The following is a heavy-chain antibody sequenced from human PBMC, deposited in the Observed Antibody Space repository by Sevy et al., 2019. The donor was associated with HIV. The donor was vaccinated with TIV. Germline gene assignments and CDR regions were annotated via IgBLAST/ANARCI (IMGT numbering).Heavy chain of an antibody. J-gene: IGHJ4*02. Sequence: GGSLRLSCAASGITFNDAWMHWVREAPGKGLEWIGRIKSQTDGGTSDYAAPVKDRFTISRDDPKNTLYLHMNSLQSEDTAVYYCWDTTDSSPWDYWGRGTLVTVSS. CDR2: IKSQTDGGTS. D-gene: IGHD6-19*01. V-gene: IGHV3-15*01. CDR3: WDTTDSSPWDY. CDR1: GITFNDAW.